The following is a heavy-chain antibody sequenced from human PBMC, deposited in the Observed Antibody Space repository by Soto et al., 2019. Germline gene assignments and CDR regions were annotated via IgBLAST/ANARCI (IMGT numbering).Heavy chain of an antibody. CDR1: GFTFSSHA. V-gene: IGHV3-23*01. J-gene: IGHJ5*02. CDR2: ISGSGGST. CDR3: AKGSSPDSSGWT. Sequence: GGSLRLSCAASGFTFSSHAMSWVRQAPGKGLEWVSAISGSGGSTYYADSVKGRFTISRDNSKNTLYLQMNSLRAEDTAVYYCAKGSSPDSSGWTWGQGTLVTVSS. D-gene: IGHD3-22*01.